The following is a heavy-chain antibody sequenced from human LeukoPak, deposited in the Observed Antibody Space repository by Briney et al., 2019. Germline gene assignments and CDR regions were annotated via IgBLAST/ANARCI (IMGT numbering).Heavy chain of an antibody. CDR2: INYSGSA. CDR1: GGSISSGGYY. V-gene: IGHV4-31*03. Sequence: SEALSLTCTVSGGSISSGGYYWSWIRQHPGKGLEWIGYINYSGSAYYNPSLKSRVTISVDTSKNQFSLKLSSVTAADTAVYYCASNPKSIAARKYYFDYWGQGTLVTVSS. J-gene: IGHJ4*02. D-gene: IGHD6-6*01. CDR3: ASNPKSIAARKYYFDY.